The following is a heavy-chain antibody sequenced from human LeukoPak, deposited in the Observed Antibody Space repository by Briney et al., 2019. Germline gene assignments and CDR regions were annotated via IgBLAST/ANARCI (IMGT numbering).Heavy chain of an antibody. D-gene: IGHD3-22*01. CDR1: AYSISSGYY. J-gene: IGHJ4*02. CDR2: IYHSGST. V-gene: IGHV4-38-2*01. Sequence: PSETLSLTCAVSAYSISSGYYWGWIRQPPGNGLEWIGSIYHSGSTYYNPSLKSRVTISVDTSKNQFSLKLSSVTAADTAVYYCARAKSITMIVVVIPTRAYYFDYWGQGTLVTVSS. CDR3: ARAKSITMIVVVIPTRAYYFDY.